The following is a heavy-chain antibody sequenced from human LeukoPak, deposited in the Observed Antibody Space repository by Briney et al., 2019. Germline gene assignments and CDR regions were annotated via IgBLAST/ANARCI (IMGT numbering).Heavy chain of an antibody. Sequence: GGSLRLSCAASGFTFSSYGMHWVRQAPGKGLEWVAFIRYDGSNKYYADSVKGRFTISRDNSKNTLYLQMNSLRAEDTAVYYCAKALVAAAAGFFDYWGQGTLVTVSS. CDR3: AKALVAAAAGFFDY. D-gene: IGHD6-13*01. V-gene: IGHV3-30*02. CDR1: GFTFSSYG. J-gene: IGHJ4*02. CDR2: IRYDGSNK.